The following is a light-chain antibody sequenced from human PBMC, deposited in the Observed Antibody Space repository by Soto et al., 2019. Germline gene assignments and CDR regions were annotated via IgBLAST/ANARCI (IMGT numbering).Light chain of an antibody. Sequence: QSALTQPRSVSGSPGQSVTICCTGTSSDVGGYNYVSWYQQHPGKAPTVMIYDVSERPSGVPDRFSGSKSGNTASLTISGLQAEDEADYYCCSYAGSPRYVFGTGTKLTVL. J-gene: IGLJ1*01. CDR1: SSDVGGYNY. V-gene: IGLV2-11*01. CDR3: CSYAGSPRYV. CDR2: DVS.